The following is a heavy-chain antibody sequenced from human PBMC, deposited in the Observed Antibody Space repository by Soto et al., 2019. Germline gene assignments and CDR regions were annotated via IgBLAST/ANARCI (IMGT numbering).Heavy chain of an antibody. D-gene: IGHD3-3*01. Sequence: QPPGKGLEWIGSIYYSGSTYYNPSLKSRVTISVDTSKNQFSLKLSSVTAADTAVYYCAIHFGVPNWFDPSGQGTLVTGSS. V-gene: IGHV4-39*01. J-gene: IGHJ5*02. CDR3: AIHFGVPNWFDP. CDR2: IYYSGST.